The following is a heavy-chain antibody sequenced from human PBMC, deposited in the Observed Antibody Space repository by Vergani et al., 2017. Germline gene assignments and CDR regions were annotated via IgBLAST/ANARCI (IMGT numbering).Heavy chain of an antibody. CDR1: GGSISSGGYY. J-gene: IGHJ5*02. D-gene: IGHD3-10*01. V-gene: IGHV4-31*03. Sequence: QVQLQESGPGLVKPSQTLSLTCTVSGGSISSGGYYWSWIRQHPGKGLEWIGYIYYSGATYYNPSLKSRVTISVDTSKNQVSLKLSSVTAADTAVYYCASLRISVVRGVTNWFDPWGQGTLVTVYS. CDR3: ASLRISVVRGVTNWFDP. CDR2: IYYSGAT.